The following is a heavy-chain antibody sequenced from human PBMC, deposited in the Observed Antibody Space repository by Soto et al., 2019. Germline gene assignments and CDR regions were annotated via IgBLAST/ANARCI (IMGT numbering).Heavy chain of an antibody. J-gene: IGHJ6*04. CDR1: GYTFTSYG. CDR3: AIAWFGVLVLPPDYYYYYGMDV. CDR2: ISAYNGNT. D-gene: IGHD3-10*01. Sequence: GASVKVSCKASGYTFTSYGISWVRQAPGQGLEWMGWISAYNGNTNYAQKLQGRVTMTTDTSTSTAYMELRSLRSDDTAVYYCAIAWFGVLVLPPDYYYYYGMDVWGEGTTVTVSS. V-gene: IGHV1-18*01.